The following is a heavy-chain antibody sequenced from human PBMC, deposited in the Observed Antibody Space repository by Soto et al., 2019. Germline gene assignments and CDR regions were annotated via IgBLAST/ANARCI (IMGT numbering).Heavy chain of an antibody. CDR2: FDPEDGET. V-gene: IGHV1-24*01. D-gene: IGHD1-1*01. CDR1: GYTLTELS. CDR3: ATVERASFNYYYYGMDV. Sequence: ASVKVSCKVSGYTLTELSMHWVRQAPGKGLEWMGGFDPEDGETIYAQKFQGRVTMTEDTSTDTAYMELSSLRSEDTAVYYCATVERASFNYYYYGMDVWGQGTTLTVSS. J-gene: IGHJ6*02.